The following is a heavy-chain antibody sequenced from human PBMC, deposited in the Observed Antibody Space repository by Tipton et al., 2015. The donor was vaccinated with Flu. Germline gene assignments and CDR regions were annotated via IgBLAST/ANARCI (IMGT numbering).Heavy chain of an antibody. CDR2: IHRAGNT. J-gene: IGHJ5*02. Sequence: LRLSCSVSGDSMGSRYYWGWIRQAPGKGLEWIANIHRAGNTYYNPSLKSRVTLSVDTSKNQFSLKLTSVTAADTAVYYRARRDCSNYVSEPKNWFDTWGQGTLVTVSS. V-gene: IGHV4-38-2*01. D-gene: IGHD4-11*01. CDR3: ARRDCSNYVSEPKNWFDT. CDR1: GDSMGSRYY.